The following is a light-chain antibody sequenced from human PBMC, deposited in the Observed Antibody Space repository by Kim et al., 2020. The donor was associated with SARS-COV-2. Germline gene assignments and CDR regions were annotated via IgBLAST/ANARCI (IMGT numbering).Light chain of an antibody. V-gene: IGKV1-39*01. CDR2: AAS. CDR3: QQSHSPPYT. Sequence: SASGGDRVTNTCRASQSIRNYLDWYPHNPGTPTKVLIYAASTLQSGVPSRFSGSGSGTDFTLTISSLQPEDFATYYCQQSHSPPYTFGQGTRLEIK. J-gene: IGKJ2*01. CDR1: QSIRNY.